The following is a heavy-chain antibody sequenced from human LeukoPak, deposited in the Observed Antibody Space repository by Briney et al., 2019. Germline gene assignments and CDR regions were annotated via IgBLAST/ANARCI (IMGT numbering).Heavy chain of an antibody. CDR2: IRYDGSNK. Sequence: PGGSLRLSCAASGFTFNTYGMHWVRQAPGKGLEWVAFIRYDGSNKYYADSVKGRFTISRDNSKNTLYLQMNSLRAEDTAVYYCAKVPSYCSSTSCLGDYWGQGTLVTVSS. D-gene: IGHD2-2*01. J-gene: IGHJ4*02. CDR3: AKVPSYCSSTSCLGDY. CDR1: GFTFNTYG. V-gene: IGHV3-30*02.